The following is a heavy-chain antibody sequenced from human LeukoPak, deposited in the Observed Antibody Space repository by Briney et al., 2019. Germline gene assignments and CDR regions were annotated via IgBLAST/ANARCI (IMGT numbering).Heavy chain of an antibody. CDR1: GFTFSSYG. CDR3: ASELYYDAY. Sequence: PGGSLRLSCAASGFTFSSYGMHWVRQAPGKGLEWVAVISYDGSNKYYADSVKGRFTISRDNSKNTLYLQVNNLRAEDTAVYWCASELYYDAYWGQGTLVTVSS. CDR2: ISYDGSNK. D-gene: IGHD3-22*01. V-gene: IGHV3-30*03. J-gene: IGHJ4*02.